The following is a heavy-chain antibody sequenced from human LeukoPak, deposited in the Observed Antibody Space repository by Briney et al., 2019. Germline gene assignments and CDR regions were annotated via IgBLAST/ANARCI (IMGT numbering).Heavy chain of an antibody. CDR1: GYTFTSYD. Sequence: ASVKVSCKASGYTFTSYDINWVRQATGQGLEWMGWMNPNSGNTGYARKFQGRVTMTRNTSISTAYMELSSLRSEDTAVYYCARGSNDYGDRDYWGQGTLVTVSS. CDR3: ARGSNDYGDRDY. V-gene: IGHV1-8*01. CDR2: MNPNSGNT. J-gene: IGHJ4*02. D-gene: IGHD4-17*01.